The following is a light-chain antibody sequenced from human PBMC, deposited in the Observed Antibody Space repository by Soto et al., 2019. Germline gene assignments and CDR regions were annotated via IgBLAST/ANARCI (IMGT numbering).Light chain of an antibody. Sequence: QAVVTQPPSASGSPGQSITISCTGTTRDVGAYNFVSWYRQLPGKAPKLLIYEVTKRPSGVPDRFSGSKSGNTASLTVSGLQAEDEADYYCSSYAGSATFVVFGGGTKLTVL. J-gene: IGLJ2*01. CDR1: TRDVGAYNF. CDR2: EVT. V-gene: IGLV2-8*01. CDR3: SSYAGSATFVV.